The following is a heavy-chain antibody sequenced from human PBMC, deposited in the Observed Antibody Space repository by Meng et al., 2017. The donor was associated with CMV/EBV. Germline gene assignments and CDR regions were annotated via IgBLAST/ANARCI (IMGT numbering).Heavy chain of an antibody. D-gene: IGHD1-26*01. CDR3: ARQGGASPTTGVF. CDR2: LYYTGST. Sequence: GSLRLSCTVSGGSISSSSYYWGWVRQSPGQGFEWIGSLYYTGSTYYNTSLGSRVTMSVDTSRNQFSLKLSSVTAADTAVYYCARQGGASPTTGVFWGPGILVTVSS. V-gene: IGHV4-39*01. CDR1: GGSISSSSYY. J-gene: IGHJ4*02.